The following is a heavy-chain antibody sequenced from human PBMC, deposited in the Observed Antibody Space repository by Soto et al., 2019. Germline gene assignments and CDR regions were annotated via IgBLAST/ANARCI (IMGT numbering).Heavy chain of an antibody. Sequence: SETLSLTCAVSITNIYYFGWIRQPPGKGLEWIGSIYHSGSTYYNPSLKSRVTISVETSRNQFSLKLRSVTAAATAVYFCASPSSAYCSDTSCYVAAFHYWGQGIMVTVSS. V-gene: IGHV4-38-2*01. D-gene: IGHD2-2*01. J-gene: IGHJ4*02. CDR3: ASPSSAYCSDTSCYVAAFHY. CDR1: ITNIYY. CDR2: IYHSGST.